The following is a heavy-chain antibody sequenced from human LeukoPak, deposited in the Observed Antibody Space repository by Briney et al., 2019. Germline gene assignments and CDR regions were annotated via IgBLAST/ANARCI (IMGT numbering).Heavy chain of an antibody. CDR3: ARVYRTVFDY. J-gene: IGHJ4*02. CDR2: IYYSGST. D-gene: IGHD2/OR15-2a*01. Sequence: SETLSLTCTVSGGSISSYYWSRIRQPPGKGLEWIGYIYYSGSTNYNPSLKSRVTISVDTSENQFSLKLSSVTAADTAVYYCARVYRTVFDYWGQGTLVTVSS. CDR1: GGSISSYY. V-gene: IGHV4-59*01.